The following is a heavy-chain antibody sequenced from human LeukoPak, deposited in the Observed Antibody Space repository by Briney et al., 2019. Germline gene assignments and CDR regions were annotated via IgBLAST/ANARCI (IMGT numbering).Heavy chain of an antibody. V-gene: IGHV1-18*01. J-gene: IGHJ4*02. D-gene: IGHD4-17*01. CDR2: ISAYNGNT. CDR3: ARTAGTDDYGDSWYFDY. Sequence: ASVKVSCKASGYTFTRYGISWVRQAPGQGLEWMGWISAYNGNTNYAQKLQGRVTMTTDTSTSTAYMELRSLRSDDTAVYYCARTAGTDDYGDSWYFDYWGQGTLVTVSS. CDR1: GYTFTRYG.